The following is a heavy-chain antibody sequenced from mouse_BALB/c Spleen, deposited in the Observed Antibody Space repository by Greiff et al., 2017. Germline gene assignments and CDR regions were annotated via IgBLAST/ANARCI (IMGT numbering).Heavy chain of an antibody. V-gene: IGHV6-6*02. D-gene: IGHD2-1*01. CDR2: IRLKSNNYAT. CDR3: TKENGNYHYYAMDY. CDR1: GFTFSNYW. Sequence: EVMLVESGGGLVQPGGSMKLSCVASGFTFSNYWMNWVRQSPEKGLEWVAEIRLKSNNYATHYAESVKGRFTISRDDSKSSVYLQMNNLRAEDTGIYYCTKENGNYHYYAMDYWGQGTSVTVSS. J-gene: IGHJ4*01.